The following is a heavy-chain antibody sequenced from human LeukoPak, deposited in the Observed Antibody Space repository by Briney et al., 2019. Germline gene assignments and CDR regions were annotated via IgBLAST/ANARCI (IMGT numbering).Heavy chain of an antibody. CDR2: IYYSGST. D-gene: IGHD4-23*01. Sequence: PSETLSLTCTVSGGSISSYYWSWIRQPPGKGLEWIGYIYYSGSTNYNPSLKSRVTISVDTSKNQFSLKLSSVTAADTAVYYCASLDGGPSGWGDYWGQGTLVTVSS. J-gene: IGHJ4*02. CDR1: GGSISSYY. V-gene: IGHV4-59*08. CDR3: ASLDGGPSGWGDY.